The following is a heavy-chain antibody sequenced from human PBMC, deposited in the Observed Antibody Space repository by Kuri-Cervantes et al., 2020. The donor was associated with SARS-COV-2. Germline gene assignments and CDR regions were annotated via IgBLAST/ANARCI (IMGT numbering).Heavy chain of an antibody. J-gene: IGHJ6*02. D-gene: IGHD3-10*01. CDR2: IYHSGST. V-gene: IGHV4-38-2*02. Sequence: GSLRLSCAVSGYSISSGYYWGWIRQPPGKGLGWIGSIYHSGSTYYNPSLKSRVTISVDTSKNQFSLKLSSVTAADTAVYYCARDRGGMDVWGQGTTVTVSS. CDR3: ARDRGGMDV. CDR1: GYSISSGYY.